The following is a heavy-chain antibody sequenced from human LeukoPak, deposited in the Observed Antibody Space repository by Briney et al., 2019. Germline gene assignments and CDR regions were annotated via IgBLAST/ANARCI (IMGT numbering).Heavy chain of an antibody. Sequence: PGGSLRLSCAASGFTFSGFWMHWVRQAPGKGLVWISRINSDASSTSYADSVKGRFTISRDNAESTLFLQMNSLRAEDTAVYYCAKIDSSSDGWGQGTLVTVSS. CDR1: GFTFSGFW. CDR2: INSDASST. D-gene: IGHD6-6*01. J-gene: IGHJ4*02. CDR3: AKIDSSSDG. V-gene: IGHV3-74*01.